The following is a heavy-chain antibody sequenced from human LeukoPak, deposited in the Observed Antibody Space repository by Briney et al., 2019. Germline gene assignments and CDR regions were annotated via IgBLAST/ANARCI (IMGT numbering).Heavy chain of an antibody. Sequence: PSETLSLTCSVSGGSIGRSSYYWGWTRQPPGKGLEWIGSIYSGGGTYYNPSLKSRVTISVDTSKNQFSLKLSSVTAADTAVYYCARRIVGANPCIDYWGQGTLVTVSS. J-gene: IGHJ4*02. CDR3: ARRIVGANPCIDY. V-gene: IGHV4-39*07. D-gene: IGHD1-26*01. CDR1: GGSIGRSSYY. CDR2: IYSGGGT.